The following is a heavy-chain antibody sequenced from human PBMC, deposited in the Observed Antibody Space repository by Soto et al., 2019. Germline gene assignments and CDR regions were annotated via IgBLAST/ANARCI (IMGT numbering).Heavy chain of an antibody. CDR3: ARVPPNFYYNAMDV. J-gene: IGHJ6*02. CDR2: ISSSGSTK. CDR1: GFTFSSYE. V-gene: IGHV3-48*03. Sequence: GGSLRLSCEGSGFTFSSYEMNWVRQAPGKGLEWVSYISSSGSTKNYADSVKGRFTISRDNVKNSLYLQMNSLRAEDTAVYYCARVPPNFYYNAMDVWGQGTTVTVSS.